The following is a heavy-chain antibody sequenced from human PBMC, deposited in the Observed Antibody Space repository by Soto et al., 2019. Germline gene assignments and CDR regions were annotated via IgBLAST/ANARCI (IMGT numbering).Heavy chain of an antibody. J-gene: IGHJ6*02. Sequence: GGSLRLSCAASEFTFSSYEMNWVRQAPGKGLEWVSYISSSGSTIYYADSVKGRFTISRDNAKNSLYLQMNSLRAEDTAVYYCAGGYYYDSSGYFPYYYYGMDVWGQGTTVTVSS. CDR1: EFTFSSYE. D-gene: IGHD3-22*01. CDR3: AGGYYYDSSGYFPYYYYGMDV. CDR2: ISSSGSTI. V-gene: IGHV3-48*03.